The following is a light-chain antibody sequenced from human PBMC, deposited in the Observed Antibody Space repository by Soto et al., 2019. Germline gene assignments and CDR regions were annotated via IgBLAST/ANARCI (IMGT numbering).Light chain of an antibody. CDR2: EVS. J-gene: IGLJ2*01. V-gene: IGLV2-8*01. Sequence: QSALTQPPSASGSPGQSVTISCTGTSSDVGAYNYVSWYQQYPGKAPKLMIYEVSKRPSGVPDRFSGSKSGKTASLTISGLQAEDEADYYCCSYAGSTTFVLFGGGTKLTVL. CDR1: SSDVGAYNY. CDR3: CSYAGSTTFVL.